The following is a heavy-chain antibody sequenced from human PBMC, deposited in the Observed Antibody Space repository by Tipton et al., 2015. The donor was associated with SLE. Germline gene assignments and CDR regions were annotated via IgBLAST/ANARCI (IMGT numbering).Heavy chain of an antibody. V-gene: IGHV4-34*01. CDR2: INDSGST. CDR1: GGSFSGYY. CDR3: ARVVN. J-gene: IGHJ3*01. Sequence: TLSLTCAVNGGSFSGYYWNWIRQTPGKGLEWIGDINDSGSTNYNPSLESRVTISVDTSKNQFSLKLSSVTAADTAVYYCARVVNWGQGTMVTVSS.